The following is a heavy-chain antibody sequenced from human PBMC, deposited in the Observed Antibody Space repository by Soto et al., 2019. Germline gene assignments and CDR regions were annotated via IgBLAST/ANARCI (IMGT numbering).Heavy chain of an antibody. CDR1: GGTFSSYA. V-gene: IGHV1-69*10. D-gene: IGHD3-10*01. Sequence: ASVKVFCKASGGTFSSYAISWVRQAPGQGLEWMGGIIPILGIANYAQKFQGRVTITADKSTSTAYMELSSLRSEDTAVYYCARGFTMVRGVIDFYYGMDVWGQGTTVTVSS. J-gene: IGHJ6*02. CDR3: ARGFTMVRGVIDFYYGMDV. CDR2: IIPILGIA.